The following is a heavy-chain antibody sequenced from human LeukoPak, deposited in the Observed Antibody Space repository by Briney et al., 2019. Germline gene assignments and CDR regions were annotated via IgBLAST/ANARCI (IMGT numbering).Heavy chain of an antibody. J-gene: IGHJ4*02. D-gene: IGHD3-16*01. CDR3: TRGAGWLIDY. V-gene: IGHV4-59*01. CDR2: FYNSGRS. CDR1: DDSISDYY. Sequence: PSETLSLTCTVSDDSISDYYRGWIRQPPGKGLEWIGYFYNSGRSTYNPSLKSRVTISADTSKNHFFLKLNSVTTADTAVYYCTRGAGWLIDYWGQGILVTVSS.